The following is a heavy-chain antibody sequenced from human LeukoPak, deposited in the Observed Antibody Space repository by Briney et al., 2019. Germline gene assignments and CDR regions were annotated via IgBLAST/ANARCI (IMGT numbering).Heavy chain of an antibody. CDR1: GYSFTSYW. Sequence: GESLKISCKGSGYSFTSYWIGWVRQMPGKGLEWMGIIYPGDSDTSYSPSFQGQVTISADKSISTAYLQWSSLKASDTAMYYCARHDRAAAGRAPIDYWGQGTLVTVSS. CDR2: IYPGDSDT. J-gene: IGHJ4*02. D-gene: IGHD6-13*01. CDR3: ARHDRAAAGRAPIDY. V-gene: IGHV5-51*01.